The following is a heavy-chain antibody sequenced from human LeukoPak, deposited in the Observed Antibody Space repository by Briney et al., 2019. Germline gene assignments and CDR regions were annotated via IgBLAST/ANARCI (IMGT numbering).Heavy chain of an antibody. CDR3: ARRYTFHDYGDYEEVGGFDY. CDR2: IYPGDSDT. V-gene: IGHV5-51*01. Sequence: GESLKISCKGSGYSFTSYWIGWVRQMPGKGLEWMGIIYPGDSDTRYSPSFQGQVTISADKSISTAYLQWSSLKASDTAMYYCARRYTFHDYGDYEEVGGFDYWGQGTLVTVSS. J-gene: IGHJ4*02. D-gene: IGHD4-17*01. CDR1: GYSFTSYW.